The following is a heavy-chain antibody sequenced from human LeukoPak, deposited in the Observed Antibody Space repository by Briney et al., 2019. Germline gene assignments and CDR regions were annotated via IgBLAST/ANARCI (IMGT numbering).Heavy chain of an antibody. Sequence: ASVKVSCKASGYTFTGYYMHWVRQAPGQGLEWMGWINPNSGGTNYAQKFQGRVTMTRDTSISTAYMGLRSLRSDDTAVYYCTRRGPEMGDYWGQGTLVTVSS. V-gene: IGHV1-2*02. CDR1: GYTFTGYY. J-gene: IGHJ4*02. CDR2: INPNSGGT. D-gene: IGHD1-14*01. CDR3: TRRGPEMGDY.